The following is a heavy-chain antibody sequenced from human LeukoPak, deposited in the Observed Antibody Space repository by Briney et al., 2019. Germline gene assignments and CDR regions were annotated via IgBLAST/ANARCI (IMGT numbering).Heavy chain of an antibody. CDR1: GHTFTSYD. CDR3: ARGGGGYYGSGSYYPSDAFDI. CDR2: MNPNSGNT. D-gene: IGHD3-10*01. Sequence: VASVKVSCKASGHTFTSYDINWVRQATGQGLEWMGWMNPNSGNTGYAQKFQGRVTMTRNTSISTAYMELSSLRSEDTAVYYCARGGGGYYGSGSYYPSDAFDIWGQGTMVTVSS. J-gene: IGHJ3*02. V-gene: IGHV1-8*01.